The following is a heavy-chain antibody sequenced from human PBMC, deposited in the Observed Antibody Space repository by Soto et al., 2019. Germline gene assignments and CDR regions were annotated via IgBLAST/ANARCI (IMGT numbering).Heavy chain of an antibody. CDR3: AKDRSFFACSSDN. V-gene: IGHV3-30*18. CDR2: VSYDGIND. Sequence: QVQLVESGGGVVQPGRSLRLSCAASGFTFSRHGMHWVRRAPGKGLEWVALVSYDGINDYYADSVRGRFTVSRDNSKNTLYLKINRLREEATAMYYCAKDRSFFACSSDNWAKGPLVT. D-gene: IGHD3-10*01. J-gene: IGHJ4*02. CDR1: GFTFSRHG.